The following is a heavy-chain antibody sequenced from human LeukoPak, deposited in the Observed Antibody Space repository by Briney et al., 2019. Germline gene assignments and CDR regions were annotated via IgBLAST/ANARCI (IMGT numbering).Heavy chain of an antibody. CDR3: AKGGYDSSGYYYLNWFDP. CDR1: GYTFTGYH. Sequence: ASVKVSCKASGYTFTGYHMHWVRQAPGQGLGWMGWINPNSGGTNYAQKFQGRVTMTRDTSISTAYMELSRLRSDDTAVYYCAKGGYDSSGYYYLNWFDPWGQGTLVTVSS. J-gene: IGHJ5*02. V-gene: IGHV1-2*02. D-gene: IGHD3-22*01. CDR2: INPNSGGT.